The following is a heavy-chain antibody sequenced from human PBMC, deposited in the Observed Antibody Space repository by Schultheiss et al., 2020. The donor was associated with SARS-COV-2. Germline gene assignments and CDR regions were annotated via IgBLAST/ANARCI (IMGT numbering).Heavy chain of an antibody. D-gene: IGHD6-19*01. Sequence: SQTLSLTCTVSGGSISSSSYYWGWIRQPPGKGPEWIGSVHHSGRTYYKPSLKSRVTISADTSKNQFSLKLNSVTAADTAVYYCARDLAVAATDYWGQGTLVTVSS. J-gene: IGHJ4*02. CDR3: ARDLAVAATDY. CDR1: GGSISSSSYY. CDR2: VHHSGRT. V-gene: IGHV4-39*02.